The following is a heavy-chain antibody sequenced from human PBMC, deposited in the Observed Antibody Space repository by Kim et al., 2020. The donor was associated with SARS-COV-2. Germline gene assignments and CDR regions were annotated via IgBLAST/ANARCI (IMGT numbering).Heavy chain of an antibody. CDR2: ISDSGGST. CDR1: GFTFSDYA. CDR3: AKDRTTGGNFARGHF. J-gene: IGHJ4*02. V-gene: IGHV3-23*01. D-gene: IGHD7-27*01. Sequence: GGSLRLSCAASGFTFSDYAMSWVRQAPGKGLEWVSTISDSGGSTWYADSVKGRFTISKDTSKNTLYLQMNSLRAEDTAVYYCAKDRTTGGNFARGHFWGQGTLVTVSS.